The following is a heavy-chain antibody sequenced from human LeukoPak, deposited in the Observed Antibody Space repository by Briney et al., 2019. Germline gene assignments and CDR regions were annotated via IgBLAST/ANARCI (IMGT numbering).Heavy chain of an antibody. CDR3: ARDSGWELKQYYFDH. CDR2: ISVYNGYT. J-gene: IGHJ4*02. D-gene: IGHD1-26*01. CDR1: AYTFTSFH. Sequence: ASVKVSCKASAYTFTSFHIKWVPQAPGQGLERMGWISVYNGYTEFARKFQGRVTMTTDTSTRTTYMELRGLRSDDTAVYYCARDSGWELKQYYFDHWGQGTLVTVSS. V-gene: IGHV1-18*04.